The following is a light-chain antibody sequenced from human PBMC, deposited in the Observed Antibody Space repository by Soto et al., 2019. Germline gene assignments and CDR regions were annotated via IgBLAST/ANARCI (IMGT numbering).Light chain of an antibody. V-gene: IGKV3-15*01. J-gene: IGKJ3*01. Sequence: EIVMTQSPATLSVSPGERATLSCRASQSVSSNLAWYQQKPGQAPRLLIYGASTRATGIPARFSGSGSGTEFPLTISSLKSEDFAFYYFQQYNNWPFTFGPGTKVNIK. CDR1: QSVSSN. CDR2: GAS. CDR3: QQYNNWPFT.